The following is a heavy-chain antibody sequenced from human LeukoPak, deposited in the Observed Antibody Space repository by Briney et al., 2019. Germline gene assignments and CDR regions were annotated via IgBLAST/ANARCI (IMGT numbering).Heavy chain of an antibody. D-gene: IGHD3-3*01. Sequence: SETLSLTRTVSGGSMNSYYWSWIRQPAGKGVEWIGRIYGSGGTHYNPSLQSRITMSIDTSKKQFSLRLNSVTAADTAMYYCARETSITIFGVVTATYDAFDIWGQGTMVTVSS. CDR3: ARETSITIFGVVTATYDAFDI. CDR1: GGSMNSYY. V-gene: IGHV4-4*07. J-gene: IGHJ3*02. CDR2: IYGSGGT.